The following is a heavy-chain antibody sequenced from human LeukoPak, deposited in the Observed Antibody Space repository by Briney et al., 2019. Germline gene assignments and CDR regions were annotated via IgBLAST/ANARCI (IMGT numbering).Heavy chain of an antibody. D-gene: IGHD3-10*01. Sequence: GGSLRLSCAASGFTFSNYNMNWVRQAPGKGLEWVSSISSSSTYIYYADSVKGRFTISRNNAKNSLYLQMNSLRAEDTAVYYCAGGSLVIGELLSGPGYWGQGTLVTVSS. J-gene: IGHJ4*02. CDR2: ISSSSTYI. V-gene: IGHV3-21*01. CDR3: AGGSLVIGELLSGPGY. CDR1: GFTFSNYN.